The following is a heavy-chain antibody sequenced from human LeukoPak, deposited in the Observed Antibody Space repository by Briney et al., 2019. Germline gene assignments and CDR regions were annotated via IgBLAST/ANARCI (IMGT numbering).Heavy chain of an antibody. CDR1: GFTFDDYG. V-gene: IGHV4-34*01. D-gene: IGHD2-15*01. CDR2: INHSGST. J-gene: IGHJ4*02. Sequence: KTGGSLRLSCSASGFTFDDYGISWIRQPPGKGLEWIGEINHSGSTNYNPSLKSRVTISVDTSKNQFSLKLSSVTAADTAVYYCARVIYCSGGSCYSSLVFDYWGQGTLVNVSS. CDR3: ARVIYCSGGSCYSSLVFDY.